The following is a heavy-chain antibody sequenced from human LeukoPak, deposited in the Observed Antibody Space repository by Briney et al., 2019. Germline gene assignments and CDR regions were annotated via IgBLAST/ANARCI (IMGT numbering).Heavy chain of an antibody. Sequence: SQTLSLTCAISGDSVSRTDAGWNWIRQSPSRGLEWLGRTYYRSKWYNDYAVSVKSRITINPDTSKNQFSLQLNSVTPEDTAVYYCARDLVVSDDEGIFWDYWGQGTLVTVSS. J-gene: IGHJ4*02. CDR1: GDSVSRTDAG. CDR2: TYYRSKWYN. V-gene: IGHV6-1*01. CDR3: ARDLVVSDDEGIFWDY. D-gene: IGHD3-3*01.